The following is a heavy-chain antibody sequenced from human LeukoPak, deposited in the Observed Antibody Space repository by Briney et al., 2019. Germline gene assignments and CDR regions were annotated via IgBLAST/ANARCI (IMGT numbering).Heavy chain of an antibody. Sequence: SETLSLTCAVYGGSFSGYYWSWIRQPPGKGLEWIGEINHSGSTNYNPSLKSRVTISVDTSKNQFSLKLSSVTAADTAVYYYARNKRRDAFDIWGQGTMVTVSS. CDR2: INHSGST. V-gene: IGHV4-34*01. CDR1: GGSFSGYY. J-gene: IGHJ3*02. CDR3: ARNKRRDAFDI.